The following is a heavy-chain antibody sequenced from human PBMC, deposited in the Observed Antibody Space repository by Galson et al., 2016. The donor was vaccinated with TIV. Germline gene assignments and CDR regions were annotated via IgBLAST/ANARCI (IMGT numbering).Heavy chain of an antibody. J-gene: IGHJ5*02. V-gene: IGHV4-59*01. CDR1: GDSINNYF. Sequence: SETLSLTCTVSGDSINNYFWNWFRQSPGKGLEWIGDIYQSGSTNYSPSLKSRVTISIDTSKRQFSLELYSVTAADTAIYYCARDKSRRGCFDPWGQGSLVTVSS. CDR3: ARDKSRRGCFDP. CDR2: IYQSGST.